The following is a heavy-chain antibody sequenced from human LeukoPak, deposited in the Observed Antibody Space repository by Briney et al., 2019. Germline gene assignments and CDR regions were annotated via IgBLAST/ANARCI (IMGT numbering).Heavy chain of an antibody. J-gene: IGHJ4*02. D-gene: IGHD2-2*01. V-gene: IGHV1-69*04. CDR2: IIPILGIA. CDR1: GGTFSSYA. CDR3: ARGRYQLLYLYY. Sequence: STKVSCKASGGTFSSYAISWVQQAPGQGLEWMGRIIPILGIANYAQKFQGRVTITADKSTSTAYMELSSLRSEDTAVYYCARGRYQLLYLYYWGQGTLVTVSS.